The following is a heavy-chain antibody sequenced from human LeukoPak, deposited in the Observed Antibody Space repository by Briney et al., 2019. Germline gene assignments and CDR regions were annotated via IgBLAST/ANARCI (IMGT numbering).Heavy chain of an antibody. D-gene: IGHD5-12*01. Sequence: VGSLRLSCAASGFTFSSYGIHWVRQAPGKGLEWVAVIWYDGSNKYYTDSVKGRFTISRDNAKNSLYLQMNSLRAEDTAVYYCARNGYSGYEFPDYWGQGTLVTVSS. V-gene: IGHV3-33*01. CDR1: GFTFSSYG. CDR3: ARNGYSGYEFPDY. J-gene: IGHJ4*02. CDR2: IWYDGSNK.